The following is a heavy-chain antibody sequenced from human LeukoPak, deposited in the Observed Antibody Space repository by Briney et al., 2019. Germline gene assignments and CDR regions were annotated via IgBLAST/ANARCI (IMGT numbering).Heavy chain of an antibody. D-gene: IGHD5-12*01. J-gene: IGHJ4*02. Sequence: SETLSLTCTVSGGSISSNNYYWGWIRQPPGKGLEWIGNVYYSGSTYYNPSLKSRVTISVDTSKNQFSLKLSSVTAADTAVYYCARGGGDSGYYFDYWGQGTLVTVSS. CDR3: ARGGGDSGYYFDY. CDR2: VYYSGST. V-gene: IGHV4-39*07. CDR1: GGSISSNNYY.